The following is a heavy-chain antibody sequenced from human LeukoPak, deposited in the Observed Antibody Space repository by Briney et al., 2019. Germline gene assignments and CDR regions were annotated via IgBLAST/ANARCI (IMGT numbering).Heavy chain of an antibody. Sequence: EASVKVSCKVSGSTLTELSMHWVRQAPGKGLEWMGGFDPENGETIYAQKFQGRVTMTEDTSTDTAYMELNSLRSEDTAVYYCAIASPYGSGSYYRPLAYWGQGTLATVSS. CDR2: FDPENGET. J-gene: IGHJ4*02. V-gene: IGHV1-24*01. D-gene: IGHD3-10*01. CDR3: AIASPYGSGSYYRPLAY. CDR1: GSTLTELS.